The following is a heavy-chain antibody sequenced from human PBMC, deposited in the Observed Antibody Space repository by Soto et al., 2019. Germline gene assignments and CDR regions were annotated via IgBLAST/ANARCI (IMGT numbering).Heavy chain of an antibody. J-gene: IGHJ4*02. Sequence: PGGSLRLSCAASGFMFNNYAMSWVRQAPGKGLEWVSTVSVSGGTTYYADSLKGRFTISRDNSKKTVYLQMNRLRADDTAIHYCAKGLYYYDSSGYRLFDYWGQGTLVTVSS. CDR1: GFMFNNYA. V-gene: IGHV3-23*01. CDR2: VSVSGGTT. D-gene: IGHD3-22*01. CDR3: AKGLYYYDSSGYRLFDY.